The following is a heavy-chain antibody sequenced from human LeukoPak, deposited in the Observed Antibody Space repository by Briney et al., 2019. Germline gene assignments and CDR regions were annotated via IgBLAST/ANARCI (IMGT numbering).Heavy chain of an antibody. J-gene: IGHJ4*02. CDR3: ARRVREMATTHFDY. V-gene: IGHV4-59*08. CDR2: IYYSGST. CDR1: GGSISSYY. Sequence: SETLSLTCTVSGGSISSYYWSWIRQPPGKGLEWIGYIYYSGSTNYNPSLKSRVTISVDTSKNQFSLKLSSVTAADTAVYYCARRVREMATTHFDYWGQGTLVTVSS. D-gene: IGHD5-24*01.